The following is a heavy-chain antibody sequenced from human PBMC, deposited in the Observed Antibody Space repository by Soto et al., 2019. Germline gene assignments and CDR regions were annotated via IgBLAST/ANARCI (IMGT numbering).Heavy chain of an antibody. Sequence: QVQLQESGPGLVKPSQTLSLTCTVSGGSISSGDYFWSWIRQYQGKGLEWIGYIYYGGSTYYNPSLKTRVTISLDTSKSQFSLKLSSMTAADTAVYYCARGRALYSNYDSWGQGTLVTVSS. J-gene: IGHJ5*01. CDR1: GGSISSGDYF. D-gene: IGHD4-4*01. CDR3: ARGRALYSNYDS. V-gene: IGHV4-31*03. CDR2: IYYGGST.